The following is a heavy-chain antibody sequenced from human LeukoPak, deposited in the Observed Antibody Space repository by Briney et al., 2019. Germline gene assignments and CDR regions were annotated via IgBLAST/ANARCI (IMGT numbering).Heavy chain of an antibody. V-gene: IGHV3-7*01. Sequence: GGSLRLSCAASGFIFTNYFMSWVRQAPGKGLEWVASIRHDGSEKYYVDSVRGRFTISRDNTKNSLYLQMSSLRAEDTAVYYCATDRGWRTSGYYLYYFEYWGQGTLVSFSS. CDR3: ATDRGWRTSGYYLYYFEY. D-gene: IGHD3-3*01. CDR1: GFIFTNYF. CDR2: IRHDGSEK. J-gene: IGHJ4*02.